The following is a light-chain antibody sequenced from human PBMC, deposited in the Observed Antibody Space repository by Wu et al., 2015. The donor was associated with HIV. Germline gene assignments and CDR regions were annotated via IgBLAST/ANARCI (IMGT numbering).Light chain of an antibody. J-gene: IGKJ2*01. V-gene: IGKV3-20*01. Sequence: EIVLTQSPGTLSLSPGERATLSCRASQSISSRHLAWYQQKPGQAPRLLIYGASSRATGIPDRFSGSGSGTDFTLTISGLEPEDFAMYYCQQYVTSPPRYTFGQGTKLEIK. CDR3: QQYVTSPPRYT. CDR1: QSISSRH. CDR2: GAS.